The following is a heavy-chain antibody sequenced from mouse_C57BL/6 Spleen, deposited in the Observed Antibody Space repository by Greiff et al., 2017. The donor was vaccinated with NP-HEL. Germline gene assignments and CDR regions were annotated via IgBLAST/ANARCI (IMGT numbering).Heavy chain of an antibody. Sequence: SVAELVRPGASVKLSCTASGFNIKNTYMHWVKQRPEQGLEWIGRIDPANGNTKYAPKVQGKATITADTSSNTAYLQLSSLTSEDTAIYYCARAPYYGNYEENAMDYWGQGTSVTVSS. D-gene: IGHD2-10*01. J-gene: IGHJ4*01. CDR1: GFNIKNTY. CDR2: IDPANGNT. V-gene: IGHV14-3*01. CDR3: ARAPYYGNYEENAMDY.